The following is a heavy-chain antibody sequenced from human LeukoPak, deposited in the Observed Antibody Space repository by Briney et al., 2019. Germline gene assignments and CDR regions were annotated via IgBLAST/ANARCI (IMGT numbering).Heavy chain of an antibody. CDR1: GFIFSSYG. Sequence: GGPLRLSCAASGFIFSSYGMHWVRQAPGKGLEWVAVISYDGSNKYYADSVKGRFTISRDNSKNTLYLQMNSLRAEDTAVYYCAKPSVPYSSGYPTLDYWGQGTLVTVSS. J-gene: IGHJ4*02. D-gene: IGHD3-22*01. CDR3: AKPSVPYSSGYPTLDY. CDR2: ISYDGSNK. V-gene: IGHV3-30*18.